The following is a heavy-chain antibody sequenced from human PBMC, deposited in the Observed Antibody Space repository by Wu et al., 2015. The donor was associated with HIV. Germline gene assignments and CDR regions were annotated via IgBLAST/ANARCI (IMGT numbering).Heavy chain of an antibody. J-gene: IGHJ4*02. V-gene: IGHV1-2*02. CDR2: INPNSGGT. CDR1: GYTFTGYY. CDR3: ARDSHCSTTGCPDGYDY. Sequence: QVQLVQSGAEVKKPGASVKVSCKASGYTFTGYYMHWVRQAPGQGLEWMGWINPNSGGTNYAQKFQGRVTMTRDTSISTAYMELSRLRSDDTAVYYCARDSHCSTTGCPDGYDYWGQGTLVTVSS. D-gene: IGHD2-2*01.